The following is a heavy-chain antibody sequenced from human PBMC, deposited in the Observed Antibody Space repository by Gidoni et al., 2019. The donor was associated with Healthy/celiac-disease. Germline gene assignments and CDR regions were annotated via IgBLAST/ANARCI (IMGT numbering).Heavy chain of an antibody. CDR3: AKPLWAGLVVVGQLPTHY. D-gene: IGHD2-21*01. Sequence: EVQLLESGGGLVQPGGSLRLSCAASGFTFSSYAMSWVRQAPGKGLEWVSAISGSGGSTYYAESVKGRFTISRDNSKNTLYLQMNSLRAEDTAVYYCAKPLWAGLVVVGQLPTHYWGQGTLVTVSS. V-gene: IGHV3-23*01. CDR1: GFTFSSYA. CDR2: ISGSGGST. J-gene: IGHJ4*02.